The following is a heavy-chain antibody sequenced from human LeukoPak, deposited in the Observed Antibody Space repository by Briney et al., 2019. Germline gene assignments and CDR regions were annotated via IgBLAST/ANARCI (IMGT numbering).Heavy chain of an antibody. D-gene: IGHD3-10*01. CDR2: IRVGGGST. V-gene: IGHV3-23*01. Sequence: GGSLRLSCAASGFTFSRYAMSWVRQAPGKGLEWVSGIRVGGGSTDDADSVKGRLTISRDNAKNTLYLQMNSLRPEDTAVYYCASGVSIWLGNAFDFWGQGTMVTVSS. CDR3: ASGVSIWLGNAFDF. J-gene: IGHJ3*01. CDR1: GFTFSRYA.